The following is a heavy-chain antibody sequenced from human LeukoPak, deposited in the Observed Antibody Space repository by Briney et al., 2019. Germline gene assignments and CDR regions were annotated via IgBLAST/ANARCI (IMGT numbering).Heavy chain of an antibody. CDR3: ASLLGYQFDY. V-gene: IGHV4-34*01. Sequence: PSETLSLTCAVYGESFSKYYWSWIRQPPGKGLEWIGEINHSGNTNYNPSLKSRVTISVDTSKNQFSLKLSSVTAADTAVYYCASLLGYQFDYWGQGTLVTVSS. CDR1: GESFSKYY. D-gene: IGHD2-15*01. J-gene: IGHJ4*02. CDR2: INHSGNT.